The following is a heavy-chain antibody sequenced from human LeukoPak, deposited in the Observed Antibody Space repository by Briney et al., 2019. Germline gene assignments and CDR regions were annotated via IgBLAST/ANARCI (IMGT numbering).Heavy chain of an antibody. CDR3: ASRYYDSSGYDPLMN. D-gene: IGHD3-22*01. Sequence: SETLSLTCTVSGGSISSSSYYWGWIRQPPGKGLEWIGSIYYSGSTYYNPSLKSRVTISVDTSKNQFSLKLSSETAADTAVYYCASRYYDSSGYDPLMNWGQGTLVTVSS. CDR2: IYYSGST. V-gene: IGHV4-39*07. CDR1: GGSISSSSYY. J-gene: IGHJ4*02.